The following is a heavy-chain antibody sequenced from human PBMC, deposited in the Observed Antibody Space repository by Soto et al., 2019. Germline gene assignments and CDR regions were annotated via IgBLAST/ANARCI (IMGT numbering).Heavy chain of an antibody. CDR2: IKSKPDGGTT. D-gene: IGHD3-22*01. Sequence: EMQLGESGGGLVKPGGSLRLSCAVSGYAFEVAWMNWVRQAPGKGLEWVGRIKSKPDGGTTEYAAPVEGRFTISRDDSTSTLYLQMNSLRTEDTAVYYCTTGRRDYYGNSYMDLWGKGTRSPSP. V-gene: IGHV3-15*01. CDR1: GYAFEVAW. CDR3: TTGRRDYYGNSYMDL. J-gene: IGHJ6*03.